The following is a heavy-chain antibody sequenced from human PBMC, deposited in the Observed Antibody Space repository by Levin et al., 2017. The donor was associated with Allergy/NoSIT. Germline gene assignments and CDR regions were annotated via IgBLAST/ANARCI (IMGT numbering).Heavy chain of an antibody. D-gene: IGHD5-12*01. J-gene: IGHJ6*03. CDR3: ARDALRLDYYYYMDV. CDR1: GYTFTSYY. Sequence: EASVKVSCKASGYTFTSYYMHWVRQAPGQGLEWMGIINPSGGSTSYAQKFQGRVTMTRDTSTSTVYMELSSLRSEDTAVYYCARDALRLDYYYYMDVWGKGTTVTVSS. CDR2: INPSGGST. V-gene: IGHV1-46*01.